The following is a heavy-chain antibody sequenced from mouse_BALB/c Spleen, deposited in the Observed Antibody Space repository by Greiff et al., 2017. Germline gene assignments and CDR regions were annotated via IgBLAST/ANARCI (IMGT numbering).Heavy chain of an antibody. Sequence: VKLMESGPGLVAPSQSLSITCTVSGFSLTSYGVHWVRQPPGKGLEWLGVIWAGGSTNYNSALMSRLSISKDNSKSQVFLKMNSLQTDDTAMYYCARGEGLNQAWFAYWGQGTLVTVSA. J-gene: IGHJ3*01. CDR3: ARGEGLNQAWFAY. CDR1: GFSLTSYG. D-gene: IGHD2-4*01. V-gene: IGHV2-9*02. CDR2: IWAGGST.